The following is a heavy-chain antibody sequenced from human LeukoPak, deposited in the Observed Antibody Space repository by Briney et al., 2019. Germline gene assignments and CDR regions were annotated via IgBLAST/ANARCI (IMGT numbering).Heavy chain of an antibody. CDR3: ARVSVLMVYAYFDY. D-gene: IGHD2-8*01. CDR2: ISAFNGNT. Sequence: ASVKVSCKASGYTFTSYGISWVRQAPGQGLEWMGWISAFNGNTNYAQKFQGRVTMSTDTSTSTAYMELRSLRTDDTAVYYCARVSVLMVYAYFDYWGQGTLVTVSS. V-gene: IGHV1-18*01. J-gene: IGHJ4*02. CDR1: GYTFTSYG.